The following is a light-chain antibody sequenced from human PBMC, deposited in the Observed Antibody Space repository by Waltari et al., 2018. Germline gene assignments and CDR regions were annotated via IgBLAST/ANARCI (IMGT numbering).Light chain of an antibody. V-gene: IGLV2-14*03. Sequence: QSALTQPASVSASPGQSITISCSGVGSGVSASDDVPWYQHHPGKAPQVIIYDVTSRPSGVSDRFSASKSGNTASLTISRLQPEDEGDYYCSSQTPDGVVLFGGGTKLTVL. CDR2: DVT. CDR1: GSGVSASDD. CDR3: SSQTPDGVVL. J-gene: IGLJ3*02.